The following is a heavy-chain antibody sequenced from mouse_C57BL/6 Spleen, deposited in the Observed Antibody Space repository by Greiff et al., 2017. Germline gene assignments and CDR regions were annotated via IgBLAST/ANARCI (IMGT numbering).Heavy chain of an antibody. J-gene: IGHJ4*01. CDR1: GYAFSSSW. CDR3: ARPYWGLYAMDY. CDR2: IYPGDGDT. Sequence: QVQLQQSGPELVKPGASVKISCKASGYAFSSSWMNWVKQRPGKGLEWIGRIYPGDGDTNYNGKFKGKATLTADKSSSTAYMQLSSLTSEDSAVYVCARPYWGLYAMDYWGQGTSVTVSS. V-gene: IGHV1-82*01. D-gene: IGHD4-1*01.